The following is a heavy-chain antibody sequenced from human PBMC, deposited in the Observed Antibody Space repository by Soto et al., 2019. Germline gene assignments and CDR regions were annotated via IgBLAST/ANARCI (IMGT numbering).Heavy chain of an antibody. J-gene: IGHJ4*02. CDR1: GSPFSSYG. V-gene: IGHV3-21*01. CDR2: INNGGEYI. CDR3: ARDESAVSSIRY. D-gene: IGHD6-13*01. Sequence: EVQVVESGGGLVKPGGSLRLSCTAPGSPFSSYGMNWVRKAPGKGLEWVASINNGGEYIYYADSVQGRFTISRDNAKNSLYLQMNSLRAEDTAVYFCARDESAVSSIRYWGQGTLVTVSS.